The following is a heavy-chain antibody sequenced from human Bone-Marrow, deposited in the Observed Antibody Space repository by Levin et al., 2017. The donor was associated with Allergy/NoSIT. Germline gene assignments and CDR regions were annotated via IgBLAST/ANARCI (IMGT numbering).Heavy chain of an antibody. CDR3: ARDVGCRGMCYSYYDV. Sequence: PGGSLRLSCAASGFSFSNYWMTWVRQAPGKGLEWVANMNEDGSKTYYVGSVKGRFTISRDNAKNSMSLQMNSLRAEDTAVYYCARDVGCRGMCYSYYDVWGQGALVIVSS. D-gene: IGHD2-15*01. CDR1: GFSFSNYW. V-gene: IGHV3-7*01. J-gene: IGHJ4*02. CDR2: MNEDGSKT.